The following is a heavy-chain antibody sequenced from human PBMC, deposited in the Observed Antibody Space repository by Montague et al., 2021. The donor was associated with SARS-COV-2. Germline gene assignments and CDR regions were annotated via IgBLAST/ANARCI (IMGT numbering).Heavy chain of an antibody. Sequence: SETLSLTCAVSGDSISSSNWWSWVRQPPGKGLEWIGEIYHGRSTXYNPSLKSRVTMSIDESRNQFSLSLSSLTAADTAVYYCARLDGLGYWGQGTLVAVSS. CDR2: IYHGRST. J-gene: IGHJ4*02. CDR3: ARLDGLGY. CDR1: GDSISSSNW. V-gene: IGHV4-4*02. D-gene: IGHD3/OR15-3a*01.